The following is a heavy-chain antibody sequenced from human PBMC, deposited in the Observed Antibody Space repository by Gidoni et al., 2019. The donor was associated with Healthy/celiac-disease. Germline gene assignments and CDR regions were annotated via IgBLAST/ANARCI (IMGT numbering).Heavy chain of an antibody. D-gene: IGHD5-12*01. CDR3: ARDGDGYEHGGFDY. CDR2: ISSSGSTI. Sequence: EVQLVESGGGLVQPAGSLRLPCAASRFTFSTYEMNWVRQAPGKGLEWVSYISSSGSTIYYADSVKGRFTISRDNAKNSLYLQMNSLRAEDTAVYYCARDGDGYEHGGFDYWGQGTLVTVSS. CDR1: RFTFSTYE. J-gene: IGHJ4*02. V-gene: IGHV3-48*03.